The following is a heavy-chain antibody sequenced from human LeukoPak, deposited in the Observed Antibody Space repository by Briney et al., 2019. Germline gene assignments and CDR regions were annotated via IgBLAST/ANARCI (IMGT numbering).Heavy chain of an antibody. D-gene: IGHD1-7*01. V-gene: IGHV3-23*01. Sequence: GGSLRPSCAASGFTFSSSAMSWGGQAPGKGRYWVSAISGSGTGTYYADSVKGRFTISRDNAKNTLYVQMNSVRAEDTAVYYCAKEGGTGTRFDSWGPGTLVTVSS. J-gene: IGHJ4*02. CDR1: GFTFSSSA. CDR3: AKEGGTGTRFDS. CDR2: ISGSGTGT.